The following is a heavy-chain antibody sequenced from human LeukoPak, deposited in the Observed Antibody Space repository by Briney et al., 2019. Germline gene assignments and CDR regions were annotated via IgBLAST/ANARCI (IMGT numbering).Heavy chain of an antibody. Sequence: ASVKVSCKASGGTFSSYAISWVRQAPGQGLEWMGGIIPIFGTANYAQKFQGRVTITADTSTDTAYMELSSLRSEDTAVYYCATGVVVPAALDYWGQGTLVTVSS. V-gene: IGHV1-69*06. J-gene: IGHJ4*02. CDR1: GGTFSSYA. CDR3: ATGVVVPAALDY. CDR2: IIPIFGTA. D-gene: IGHD2-2*01.